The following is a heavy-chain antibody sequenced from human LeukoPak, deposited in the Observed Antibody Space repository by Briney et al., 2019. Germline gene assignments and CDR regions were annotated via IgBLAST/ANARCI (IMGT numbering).Heavy chain of an antibody. CDR3: ARDLEAVAGYFDY. CDR1: GFTFSDYY. J-gene: IGHJ4*02. CDR2: ISSSSSYT. V-gene: IGHV3-11*06. D-gene: IGHD6-19*01. Sequence: GGSLRLSCAASGFTFSDYYMSWIRQAPGKGLEWVSYISSSSSYTNYADSVKGRFTISRDNGKSSLYLQMNSLRAEDTAVYYCARDLEAVAGYFDYWGQGTLVTVSS.